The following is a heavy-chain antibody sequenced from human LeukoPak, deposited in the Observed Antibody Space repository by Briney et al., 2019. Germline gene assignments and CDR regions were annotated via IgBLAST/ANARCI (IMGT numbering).Heavy chain of an antibody. Sequence: SETPSLTCTVSGGSISSYYWSWIRQPPGKGLEWIGYIYYSGSTNYNPSLKSRVTISVDTSKNQFSLKLSSVTAADTAVYYCARDLGHSGSYYSRNFDYWGQGTLVTVSS. CDR1: GGSISSYY. CDR2: IYYSGST. V-gene: IGHV4-59*12. J-gene: IGHJ4*02. CDR3: ARDLGHSGSYYSRNFDY. D-gene: IGHD3-10*01.